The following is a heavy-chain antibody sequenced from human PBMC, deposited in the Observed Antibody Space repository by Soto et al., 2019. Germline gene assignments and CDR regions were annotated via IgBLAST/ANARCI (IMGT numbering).Heavy chain of an antibody. CDR1: GFTFSSYW. D-gene: IGHD3-22*01. CDR3: ASSSGYIDY. J-gene: IGHJ4*02. Sequence: GGSLRLSCAASGFTFSSYWMHWVRQAPGKGLVWVSRINTDGSTTTYADSVKGRFTISRDNAENTLYLQMRSLRAEDTAVYYCASSSGYIDYWGQGTLVTVSS. V-gene: IGHV3-74*01. CDR2: INTDGSTT.